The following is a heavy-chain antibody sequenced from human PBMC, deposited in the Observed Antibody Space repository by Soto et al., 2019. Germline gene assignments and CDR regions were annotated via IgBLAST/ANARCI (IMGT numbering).Heavy chain of an antibody. J-gene: IGHJ4*02. D-gene: IGHD3-10*01. CDR2: INHSGST. Sequence: SETLSLTCAVYGGSFSGYYWSWIRQPPGKGLEWIGEINHSGSTNYNPSLKSRVTISVDTSKNQFSLKLSSVTAADTAVYYCASRPGDGSGSYIIHWGQGTLVTVSS. CDR1: GGSFSGYY. CDR3: ASRPGDGSGSYIIH. V-gene: IGHV4-34*01.